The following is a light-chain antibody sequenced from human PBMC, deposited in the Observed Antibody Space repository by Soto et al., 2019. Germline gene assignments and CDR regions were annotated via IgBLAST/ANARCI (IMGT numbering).Light chain of an antibody. CDR3: SSHTTSSTRV. CDR1: SSDVGGYNY. V-gene: IGLV2-14*01. J-gene: IGLJ1*01. Sequence: QSALTQPASVSGSPGQSITISCTGTSSDVGGYNYVYWYQQHPGKAPKLMIFDVSDRPSGVSNRFSGSKSGNTASLTISGLQADYEADYYCSSHTTSSTRVFGTGTKHTVL. CDR2: DVS.